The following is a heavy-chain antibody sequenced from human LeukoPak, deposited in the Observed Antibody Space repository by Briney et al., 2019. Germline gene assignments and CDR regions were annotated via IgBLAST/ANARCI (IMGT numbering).Heavy chain of an antibody. CDR2: ISNSSSYI. V-gene: IGHV3-21*01. D-gene: IGHD6-13*01. CDR1: GFTFSSYS. J-gene: IGHJ4*02. Sequence: GGSLRLTCAASGFTFSSYSMNWVRQAPGKGLEWVSSISNSSSYIYYADSLKGRFTISRDNAKNSLYLQMNSLRAEDSAVYYCARSSDYWGQGTLVTVSS. CDR3: ARSSDY.